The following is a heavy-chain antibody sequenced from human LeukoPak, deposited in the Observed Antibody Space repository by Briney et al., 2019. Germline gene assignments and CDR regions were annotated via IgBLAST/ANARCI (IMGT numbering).Heavy chain of an antibody. CDR1: GFTFSSYA. V-gene: IGHV3-30-3*02. Sequence: GGSLRLSCAASGFTFSSYAMHWVRQAPGKGLEWVAVISYDGSNKYYADSVKGRFTISRDNSKNTLYLQMNSLRAEDTAVYYCAKPGVVVVPAAIDYFDYWGQGTLVTVSS. J-gene: IGHJ4*02. CDR3: AKPGVVVVPAAIDYFDY. CDR2: ISYDGSNK. D-gene: IGHD2-2*01.